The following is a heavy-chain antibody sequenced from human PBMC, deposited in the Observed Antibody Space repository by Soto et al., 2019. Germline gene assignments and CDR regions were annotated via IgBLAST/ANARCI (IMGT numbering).Heavy chain of an antibody. CDR2: ISSSSSTI. J-gene: IGHJ3*02. D-gene: IGHD3-10*01. CDR1: GFTFSSYS. Sequence: GGSLRLSCAASGFTFSSYSMNWVRQAPGKGLEWVSYISSSSSTIYYADSVKGRFTISRDNAKNSLYLQMNSLRAEDTAVYYCARNYYGSGSYQDIWGQGTMVTVSS. CDR3: ARNYYGSGSYQDI. V-gene: IGHV3-48*01.